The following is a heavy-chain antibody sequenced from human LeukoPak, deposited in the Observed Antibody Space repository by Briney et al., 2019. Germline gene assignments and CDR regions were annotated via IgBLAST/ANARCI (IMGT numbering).Heavy chain of an antibody. V-gene: IGHV4-59*08. CDR2: ISYTGGET. CDR3: AGQPGGTAAFDI. D-gene: IGHD1-14*01. CDR1: GGSIISYY. Sequence: SETLSLTCTVSGGSIISYYWSWIRQPPGKGLEWIGYISYTGGETNYNPSLKSRLTISVDTSKNQFSLMLTSVTAADTAVYYCAGQPGGTAAFDIWAQGTMVTVSS. J-gene: IGHJ3*02.